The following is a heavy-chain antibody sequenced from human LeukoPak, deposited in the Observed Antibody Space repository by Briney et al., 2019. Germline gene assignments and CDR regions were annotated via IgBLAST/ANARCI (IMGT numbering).Heavy chain of an antibody. D-gene: IGHD5-18*01. J-gene: IGHJ4*02. CDR2: INHSGRT. CDR3: ASRSDGGYSYGYLDY. Sequence: PSETLSLTCAVYGGSFSGYYWSWIRQPPGKGLEWIGEINHSGRTNYNPSIKSRVTLSVDTSKNQFSLKLSSVTAADTAVYYCASRSDGGYSYGYLDYWGQGTLVTVSS. V-gene: IGHV4-34*01. CDR1: GGSFSGYY.